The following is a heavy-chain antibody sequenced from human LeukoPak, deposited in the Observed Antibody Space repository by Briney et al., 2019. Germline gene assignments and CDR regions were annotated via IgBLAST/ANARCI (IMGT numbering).Heavy chain of an antibody. V-gene: IGHV3-9*03. CDR3: AKAVSPHNWGGHFDY. Sequence: GGSLRLSCAASGFTFDDYAMHWVRQAPGKGLEWVSGISWNSGSIGYADSVKGRFTISRDNAKNSLYLQMNSLRAEDMALYYCAKAVSPHNWGGHFDYWGQGTLVTVSS. CDR2: ISWNSGSI. CDR1: GFTFDDYA. D-gene: IGHD7-27*01. J-gene: IGHJ4*02.